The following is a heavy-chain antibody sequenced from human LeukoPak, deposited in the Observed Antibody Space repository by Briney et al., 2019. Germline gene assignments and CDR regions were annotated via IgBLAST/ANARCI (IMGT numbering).Heavy chain of an antibody. CDR3: ARIFDS. CDR1: GDSFRSGGLY. J-gene: IGHJ4*02. Sequence: SETLSLTCTLSGDSFRSGGLYWGWIRQPPGKRPDWIGDILYAGKTNCSPSLKSRATISLDTSKSQFSLKLTSMTAADTAVYYCARIFDSWGQGVLVTVSS. CDR2: ILYAGKT. V-gene: IGHV4-61*08.